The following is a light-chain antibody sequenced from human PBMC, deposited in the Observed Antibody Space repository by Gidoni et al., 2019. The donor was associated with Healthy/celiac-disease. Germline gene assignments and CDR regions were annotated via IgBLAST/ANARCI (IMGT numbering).Light chain of an antibody. V-gene: IGLV2-11*01. Sequence: QSALTQPRSVSGSPGQSVTISCTGTSSDVGGYNHVSWYQQHPGKAPKLMIYDVSKRPSGVPDRFSGSKSGNTASLTISGLQAEDEADYCCCSYAGSYTFVFGGGTKLTVL. CDR2: DVS. CDR3: CSYAGSYTFV. CDR1: SSDVGGYNH. J-gene: IGLJ2*01.